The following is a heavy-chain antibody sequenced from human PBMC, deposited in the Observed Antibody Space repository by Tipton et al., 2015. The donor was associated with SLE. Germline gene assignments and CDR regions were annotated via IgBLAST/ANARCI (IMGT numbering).Heavy chain of an antibody. V-gene: IGHV4-59*08. CDR3: ARHGTSGWGGSDFDY. CDR1: GGSFSGYY. J-gene: IGHJ4*02. D-gene: IGHD6-19*01. Sequence: LRLSCAVYGGSFSGYYWSWIRQHPGKGLEWIGYIYYSGSTFYNPSLKSRVTISVDTSKNQFSLKLSSVSAADTATYYCARHGTSGWGGSDFDYWGQGTLVTVSS. CDR2: IYYSGST.